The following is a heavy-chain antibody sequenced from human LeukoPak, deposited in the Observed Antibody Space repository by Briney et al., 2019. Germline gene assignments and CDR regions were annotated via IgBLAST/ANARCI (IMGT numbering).Heavy chain of an antibody. J-gene: IGHJ4*02. V-gene: IGHV4-34*01. CDR2: INHSGST. CDR1: GGSFSGYY. CDR3: ARGIKGAYGDGYNFDY. Sequence: PSETLSLTCAVYGGSFSGYYWSWIRQPPGKGLEWIGEINHSGSTNYNPSLKSRVTISVDKSKNQFSLKLSSVTAADTAVYYCARGIKGAYGDGYNFDYWGQGTLVTVSS. D-gene: IGHD5-24*01.